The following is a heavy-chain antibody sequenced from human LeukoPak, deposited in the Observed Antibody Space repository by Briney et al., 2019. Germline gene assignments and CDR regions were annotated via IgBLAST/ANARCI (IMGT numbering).Heavy chain of an antibody. J-gene: IGHJ6*03. CDR1: GFTFSDYY. CDR2: ISSSGSTI. V-gene: IGHV3-11*04. D-gene: IGHD3-3*01. CDR3: ARDFNTIFGVVTPRYYYYMDV. Sequence: GGSLRLFCAASGFTFSDYYMSWIRQAPGKGLEWVSYISSSGSTIYYADSVKGRFTISRDNAKNSLYLQMNSLRAEDTAVYYCARDFNTIFGVVTPRYYYYMDVWGKGTTVTVSS.